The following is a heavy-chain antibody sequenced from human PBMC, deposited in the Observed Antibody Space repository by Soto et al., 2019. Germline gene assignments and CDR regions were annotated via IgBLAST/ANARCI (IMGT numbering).Heavy chain of an antibody. CDR3: ATRSGVRGYGFEP. V-gene: IGHV5-10-1*01. J-gene: IGHJ5*02. Sequence: GQSLKISCKGSGYSFTSYWISCVRQMPGKGLEWMGMIDPSDSYTNYSPSFKGHVTISAEKSISTAYLQWSSLKASDTAMYYCATRSGVRGYGFEPWGEETLVTVSS. D-gene: IGHD3-10*01. CDR1: GYSFTSYW. CDR2: IDPSDSYT.